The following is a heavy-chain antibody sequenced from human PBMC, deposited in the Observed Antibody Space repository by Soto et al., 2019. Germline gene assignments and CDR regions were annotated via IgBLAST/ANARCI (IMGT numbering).Heavy chain of an antibody. V-gene: IGHV1-18*01. CDR1: GYTFTSYG. D-gene: IGHD5-12*01. CDR2: ISAYNGNT. J-gene: IGHJ4*02. CDR3: VRDSPIGSTFSGYDGIDY. Sequence: ASVKVSCKASGYTFTSYGISWVRQAPGQGLEWMGWISAYNGNTNYAQKFQGRVTITADKSTGTAYMELNSLRSEDTAVYYCVRDSPIGSTFSGYDGIDYWGQGTLVTVSS.